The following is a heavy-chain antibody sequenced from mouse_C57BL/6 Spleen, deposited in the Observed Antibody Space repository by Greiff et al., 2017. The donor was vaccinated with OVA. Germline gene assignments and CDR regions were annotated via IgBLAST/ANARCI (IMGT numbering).Heavy chain of an antibody. CDR2: ISYSGST. J-gene: IGHJ2*01. Sequence: EVKLVESGPGLAKPSQTLSLTCSVTGYSITSDYWNWIRKFPGNKLEYMGYISYSGSTYYNPSLKSRISITRDTSKNQYYLQLNSVTTEDTATYYCARNSYYYGSRDYFDYWGQGTTLTVSS. D-gene: IGHD1-1*01. CDR1: GYSITSDY. V-gene: IGHV3-8*01. CDR3: ARNSYYYGSRDYFDY.